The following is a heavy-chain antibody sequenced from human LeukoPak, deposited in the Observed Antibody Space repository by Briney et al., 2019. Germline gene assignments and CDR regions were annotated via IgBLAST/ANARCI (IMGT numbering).Heavy chain of an antibody. CDR3: AKSQWVSSGSLWTYGAVKYYFDY. CDR2: ISGNGGST. Sequence: PGGSLRLSCAASGFTFSSYAMSWVRQAPGKGLEWVSTISGNGGSTYYADSVKGRFTISRDNSKNTLYLQMNSLRAEDTAVYYCAKSQWVSSGSLWTYGAVKYYFDYWGQGTQVTVSS. J-gene: IGHJ4*02. CDR1: GFTFSSYA. V-gene: IGHV3-23*01. D-gene: IGHD4-17*01.